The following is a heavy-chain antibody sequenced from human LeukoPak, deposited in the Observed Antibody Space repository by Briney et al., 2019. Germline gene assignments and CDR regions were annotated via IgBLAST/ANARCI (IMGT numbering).Heavy chain of an antibody. Sequence: TGGSLRFSCAASGFTVSSNYMSWVRQAPGKGLEWVSFISTSSSYTYYADSVKGRFTISRDNAKNSLYLQMNSLRAEDTAVYYCARDQWLVRDHYMDVWGKGTTVTVSS. J-gene: IGHJ6*03. D-gene: IGHD6-19*01. V-gene: IGHV3-21*01. CDR3: ARDQWLVRDHYMDV. CDR1: GFTVSSNY. CDR2: ISTSSSYT.